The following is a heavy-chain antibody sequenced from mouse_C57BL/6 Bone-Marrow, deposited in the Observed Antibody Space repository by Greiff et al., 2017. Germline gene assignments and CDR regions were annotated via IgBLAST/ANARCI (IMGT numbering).Heavy chain of an antibody. CDR1: GFTFSSYA. CDR3: ARERYYAMGY. V-gene: IGHV5-6*01. CDR2: ISSGCSYT. J-gene: IGHJ4*01. Sequence: EVKLVQSGGDLVKPGGSLKLSCAASGFTFSSYAMSWVRQTPAKRLEWVATISSGCSYTYYPHSVKGRFTISRDNAKNTLYMQMSSLNSEDTAMYYCARERYYAMGYWGQGTSVTVSS.